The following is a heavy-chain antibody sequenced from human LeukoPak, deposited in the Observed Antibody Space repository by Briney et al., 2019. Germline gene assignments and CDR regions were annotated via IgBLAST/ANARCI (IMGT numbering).Heavy chain of an antibody. V-gene: IGHV3-48*03. CDR3: AGTSSSSWYDGYYYGMDV. J-gene: IGHJ6*02. D-gene: IGHD6-13*01. CDR1: GFTFSSYE. CDR2: ISSSGSTI. Sequence: PGGSLRLSCAASGFTFSSYEMNWVRQAPGKGLEWVSYISSSGSTIYYADSVKGRFTISRDNAKNSLYLQMNSLRAEDTAVYYCAGTSSSSWYDGYYYGMDVWGQGTTVNVSS.